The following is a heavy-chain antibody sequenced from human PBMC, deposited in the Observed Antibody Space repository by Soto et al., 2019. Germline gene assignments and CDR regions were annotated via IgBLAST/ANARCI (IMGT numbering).Heavy chain of an antibody. CDR3: AELSCGPLGYYYGMDV. J-gene: IGHJ6*02. D-gene: IGHD1-7*01. V-gene: IGHV1-69*06. CDR2: IIPIFGTA. CDR1: GGTFSSYA. Sequence: GASVKVSCKASGGTFSSYAISWVRQAPGQGLEWMGGIIPIFGTANYAQKFQGRVTITADKSTSTAYMELSSLRSEDTAVYYCAELSCGPLGYYYGMDVWGQGTTVTVSS.